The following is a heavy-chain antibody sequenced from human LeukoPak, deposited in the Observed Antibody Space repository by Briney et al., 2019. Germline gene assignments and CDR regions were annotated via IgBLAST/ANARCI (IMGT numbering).Heavy chain of an antibody. CDR1: GYSFTTYW. D-gene: IGHD2-2*02. CDR2: IYPGDSDT. J-gene: IGHJ5*02. Sequence: GESLKISGKGSGYSFTTYWIGWVRQMPEKGLGWRGSIYPGDSDTRYSPCSQGQVTIPAAKPISTPYLKWSSLKAEDTAMYYSAGVVPAGIPRPWFDTWGQGNLVTVSS. V-gene: IGHV5-51*04. CDR3: AGVVPAGIPRPWFDT.